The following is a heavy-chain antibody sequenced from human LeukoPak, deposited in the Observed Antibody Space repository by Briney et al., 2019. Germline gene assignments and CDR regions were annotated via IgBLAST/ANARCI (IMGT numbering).Heavy chain of an antibody. D-gene: IGHD3-10*01. CDR2: LSYDGDNN. CDR1: GFIFSSYG. CDR3: AKAPGDMVRGVVRPDTPHN. Sequence: PGGSLRLSCVVSGFIFSSYGMHWVRQAPGKGLEWVAVLSYDGDNNYYADSVKGRFTISRDNTKNTLYLQMNSLRAEDTAVYYCAKAPGDMVRGVVRPDTPHNWGQGTLVTVSS. J-gene: IGHJ4*02. V-gene: IGHV3-30*18.